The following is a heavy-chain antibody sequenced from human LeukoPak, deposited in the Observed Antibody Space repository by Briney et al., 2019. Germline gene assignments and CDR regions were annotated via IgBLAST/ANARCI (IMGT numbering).Heavy chain of an antibody. CDR2: IYYSGNT. Sequence: SETLSLTCTVSGGSIDRSSYYWGWIRQPPGKGLEWIGSIYYSGNTYYNSSLKSRITISVNTTKNQVALKLSSVTAADTAVYYCARVRGPDGWFAPWGQGTLVTVSS. V-gene: IGHV4-39*01. CDR3: ARVRGPDGWFAP. CDR1: GGSIDRSSYY. J-gene: IGHJ5*02.